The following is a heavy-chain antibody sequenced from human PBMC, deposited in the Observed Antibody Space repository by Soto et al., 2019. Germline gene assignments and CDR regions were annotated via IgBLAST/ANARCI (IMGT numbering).Heavy chain of an antibody. D-gene: IGHD3-22*01. CDR3: ARDGLQPSYYYDSSGYSTLYYYYGMGV. J-gene: IGHJ6*02. CDR2: IYYSGST. V-gene: IGHV4-61*01. CDR1: GGSVSSGSYY. Sequence: PSETLSLTCTVSGGSVSSGSYYWSWIRQPPGKGLEWIGYIYYSGSTNYNPPLKSRVTISVDTSKNQFSLKLSSVTAADTAVYYCARDGLQPSYYYDSSGYSTLYYYYGMGVWGQGTTVTVSS.